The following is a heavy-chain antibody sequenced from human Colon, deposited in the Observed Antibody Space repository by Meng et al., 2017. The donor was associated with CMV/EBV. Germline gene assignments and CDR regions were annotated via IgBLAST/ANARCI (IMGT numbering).Heavy chain of an antibody. V-gene: IGHV3-9*01. J-gene: IGHJ1*01. Sequence: GASLKISCAASGSTFDDYAMHWVRQGPGKGLGWVSGISWNGGRVGYADSVKGRFTISRDDAKNSLYLQMNSLRAEDAGFYYCARDITMAGVVNGVEIWGQGTLVTVSS. D-gene: IGHD3-3*01. CDR1: GSTFDDYA. CDR3: ARDITMAGVVNGVEI. CDR2: ISWNGGRV.